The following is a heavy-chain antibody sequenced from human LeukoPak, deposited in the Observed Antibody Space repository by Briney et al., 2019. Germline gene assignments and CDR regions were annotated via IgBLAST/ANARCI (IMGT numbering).Heavy chain of an antibody. CDR3: ASARWLQLLHY. V-gene: IGHV3-7*01. CDR2: INKDGSEQ. J-gene: IGHJ4*02. CDR1: GFSFTSYW. D-gene: IGHD5-24*01. Sequence: GGSLRLSCAASGFSFTSYWMSWVRQAPGEGLEWVAKINKDGSEQYFVDVVKGRFTISRDNAKNSLYLQMNSLRAEDTAVYYCASARWLQLLHYWGQGTLVTVSS.